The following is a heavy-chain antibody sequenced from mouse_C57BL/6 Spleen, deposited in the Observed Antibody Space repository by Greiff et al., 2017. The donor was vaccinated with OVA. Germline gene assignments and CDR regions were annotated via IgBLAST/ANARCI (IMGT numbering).Heavy chain of an antibody. CDR3: AFYSNYGDWYFDV. CDR1: GYTFTSYT. CDR2: INPSSGST. Sequence: QVQLQQSGAELARPGASVKMSCKASGYTFTSYTMHWVKQRPGQGLEWIGYINPSSGSTKYNQKFKDKATLTEDKSSSTAYMQLSSLTSEDSADYYCAFYSNYGDWYFDVWGTGTTVTVSS. J-gene: IGHJ1*03. D-gene: IGHD2-5*01. V-gene: IGHV1-4*01.